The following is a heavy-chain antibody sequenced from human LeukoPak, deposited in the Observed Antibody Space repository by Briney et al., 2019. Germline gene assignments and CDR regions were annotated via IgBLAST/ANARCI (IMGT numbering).Heavy chain of an antibody. CDR3: ARGYSYGSDYYYGMDV. J-gene: IGHJ6*02. V-gene: IGHV3-7*03. CDR1: GFTFSNYW. D-gene: IGHD5-18*01. CDR2: IKQDGSEN. Sequence: QPGGSLRLSCAASGFTFSNYWMNWVRQAPGMGLEWVANIKQDGSENYYVDSVKGRFTISRDNAKNSLYLQMDSLRPEDTAVYYCARGYSYGSDYYYGMDVWGQGTTVTVSS.